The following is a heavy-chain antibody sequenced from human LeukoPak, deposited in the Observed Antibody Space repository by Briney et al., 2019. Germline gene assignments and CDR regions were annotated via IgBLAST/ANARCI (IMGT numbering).Heavy chain of an antibody. V-gene: IGHV3-7*01. CDR2: INQDGSEI. CDR3: ARDQGSMIVVQTTNWFFDL. CDR1: GFTFSNYW. D-gene: IGHD3-22*01. Sequence: GGSLRLSCAASGFTFSNYWMSWVRQAPGKGLEWLSNINQDGSEIYYVDSVRGRFTISRDNGKNSLYLQINSLRADDTAVYYCARDQGSMIVVQTTNWFFDLWGRGTLVTVSS. J-gene: IGHJ2*01.